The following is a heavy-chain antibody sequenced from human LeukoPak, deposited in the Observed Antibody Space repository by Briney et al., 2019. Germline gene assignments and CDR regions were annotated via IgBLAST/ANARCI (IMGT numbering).Heavy chain of an antibody. V-gene: IGHV3-20*04. CDR2: INWNGGST. Sequence: GGSLRLSCAASGFTFDDYGMSWVRQAPGKGLEWVSGINWNGGSTGYADSVKGRFIISRDNAKNSLYLQMNSLRAEDTALYYCARAPEGYYYYYYMDVWGKGTTVTVSS. CDR1: GFTFDDYG. J-gene: IGHJ6*03. CDR3: ARAPEGYYYYYYMDV. D-gene: IGHD1-14*01.